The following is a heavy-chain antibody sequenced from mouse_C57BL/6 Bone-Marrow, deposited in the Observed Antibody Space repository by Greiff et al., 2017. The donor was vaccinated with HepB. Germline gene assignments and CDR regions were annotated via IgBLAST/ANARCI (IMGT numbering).Heavy chain of an antibody. CDR1: GFTFSDYG. CDR3: ARRTTVVAPSMAMDY. J-gene: IGHJ4*01. Sequence: EVKLVESGGGLVKPGGSLKLSCAASGFTFSDYGMHWVRQAPEKGLEWVAYISSGSSTIYYADTVKGRFTISRDNAKNTLFLQMTSLRSEDTAMYYCARRTTVVAPSMAMDYWGQGTSVTVSS. V-gene: IGHV5-17*01. D-gene: IGHD1-1*01. CDR2: ISSGSSTI.